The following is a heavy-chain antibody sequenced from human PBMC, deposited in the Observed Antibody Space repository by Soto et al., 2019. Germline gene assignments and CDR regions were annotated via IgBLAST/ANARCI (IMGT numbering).Heavy chain of an antibody. CDR2: IKQDGSEK. Sequence: VQLVESGGGLVQPGGSLRLSCAASGFTFSSYWMSWVRQAPGKGLEWVANIKQDGSEKYYVDSVKGRFTISRDNANNSLYLQMNSLRAEDTAVYYCARVSRYCTNGVCYTDYYYYYMDVWGKGTTVTVSS. V-gene: IGHV3-7*01. CDR3: ARVSRYCTNGVCYTDYYYYYMDV. CDR1: GFTFSSYW. J-gene: IGHJ6*03. D-gene: IGHD2-8*01.